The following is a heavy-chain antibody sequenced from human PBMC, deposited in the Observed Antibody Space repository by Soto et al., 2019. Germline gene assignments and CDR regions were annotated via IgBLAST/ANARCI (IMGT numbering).Heavy chain of an antibody. CDR3: ARDLWWYLH. V-gene: IGHV3-23*01. Sequence: EVLLLESGGGLVQPGGALRLSCAASGFNFSSHAMSWVRQAPGKGLEWISSISAGSEGAYYADSVKGRFTISRDNSNNTLYLQMNSLRAEDTAVYYCARDLWWYLHWGQGTLVTVSS. D-gene: IGHD2-15*01. J-gene: IGHJ4*02. CDR2: ISAGSEGA. CDR1: GFNFSSHA.